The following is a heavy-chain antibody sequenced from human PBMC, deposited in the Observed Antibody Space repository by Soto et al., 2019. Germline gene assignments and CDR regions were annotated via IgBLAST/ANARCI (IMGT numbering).Heavy chain of an antibody. CDR1: GYTFTGYY. Sequence: ASVKVSCKASGYTFTGYYMHWVRQAPGQGLEWMGWINPNSGGTNYAQKFQGRVTMTRDTSISTAYMELSRLRSDDTAVYYCARDRETYYYDSSGSIDYWGQATLVTVSS. D-gene: IGHD3-22*01. CDR2: INPNSGGT. J-gene: IGHJ4*02. V-gene: IGHV1-2*02. CDR3: ARDRETYYYDSSGSIDY.